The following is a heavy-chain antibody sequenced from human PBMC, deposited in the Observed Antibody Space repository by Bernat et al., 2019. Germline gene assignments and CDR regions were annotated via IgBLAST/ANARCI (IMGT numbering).Heavy chain of an antibody. CDR2: ISSSGSTI. D-gene: IGHD3-10*01. CDR3: ARDSHVRSVRGGGFDY. CDR1: GFTFSSYE. Sequence: EVQLVESGGGLVQPGGSLRLSCAASGFTFSSYEMNWVRQAPGKGLEWVSYISSSGSTIYYADSGKGRFTISRDNAKNSLYLQRNSLRAEDTAVYYCARDSHVRSVRGGGFDYWGQGTLVTVSS. J-gene: IGHJ4*02. V-gene: IGHV3-48*03.